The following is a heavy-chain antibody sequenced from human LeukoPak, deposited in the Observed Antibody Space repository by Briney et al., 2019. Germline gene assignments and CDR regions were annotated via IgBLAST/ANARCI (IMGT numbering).Heavy chain of an antibody. Sequence: GGSLRLSCAASRFTFSSYAMTWVRQAPGKGLKWVSTISGSGGSTYYADSVKGRFSISRDNAKNSLYLQMNSLRAEDTAVYYCATERSYYESPEGSVGAFDIWGPGTMVTVSS. V-gene: IGHV3-23*01. CDR1: RFTFSSYA. CDR3: ATERSYYESPEGSVGAFDI. CDR2: ISGSGGST. J-gene: IGHJ3*02. D-gene: IGHD1-26*01.